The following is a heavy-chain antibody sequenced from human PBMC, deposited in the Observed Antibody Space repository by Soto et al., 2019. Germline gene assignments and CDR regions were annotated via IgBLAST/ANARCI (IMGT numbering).Heavy chain of an antibody. CDR1: GGSISSGGYS. CDR3: AAATNLFWIDY. D-gene: IGHD3-3*01. V-gene: IGHV4-30-4*07. Sequence: PSETLSLTCAVSGGSISSGGYSWSWIRQPPGKGLEWIGYIYYTGSTFYNPSLRSRITISMDTSQNLLSLTVSSVTAADTAVYYCAAATNLFWIDYWGQAALVTVSS. J-gene: IGHJ4*02. CDR2: IYYTGST.